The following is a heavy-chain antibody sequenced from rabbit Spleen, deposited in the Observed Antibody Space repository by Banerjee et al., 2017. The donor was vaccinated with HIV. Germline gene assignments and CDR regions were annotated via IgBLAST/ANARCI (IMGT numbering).Heavy chain of an antibody. D-gene: IGHD8-1*01. CDR2: IDPVFGIT. Sequence: QEQLKGTGGGLVQPGGSLKLSCKASAFDFSSGGVSWVSQAPGKGLEWIGYIDPVFGITYYASWAKGRFTISETSSTSVTLQMSSLTAADSATYFCARDTGSSFSSYGMDLWGPGTLVTVS. J-gene: IGHJ6*01. CDR1: AFDFSSGGV. CDR3: ARDTGSSFSSYGMDL. V-gene: IGHV1S45*01.